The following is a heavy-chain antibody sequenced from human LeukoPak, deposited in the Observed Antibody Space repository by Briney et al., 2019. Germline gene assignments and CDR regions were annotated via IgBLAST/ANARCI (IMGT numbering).Heavy chain of an antibody. Sequence: GGSLRLSCAASGFTFSSYGMHWVRQAPGKGLEWVAFIRYDGSNKYYADSVKGRFTISRDNPKNTLYLQMNSLRAEDTAVYYCAKAHYPRFDYWGQGTLVTVSS. J-gene: IGHJ4*02. CDR3: AKAHYPRFDY. D-gene: IGHD3-10*01. CDR1: GFTFSSYG. V-gene: IGHV3-30*02. CDR2: IRYDGSNK.